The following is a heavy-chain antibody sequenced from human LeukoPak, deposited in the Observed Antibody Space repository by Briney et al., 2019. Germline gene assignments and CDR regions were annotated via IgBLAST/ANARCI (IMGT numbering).Heavy chain of an antibody. J-gene: IGHJ4*02. CDR1: GFIFSRYW. Sequence: GGSLRLSCAASGFIFSRYWMSWVRQAPGKGLEWVANINEDGSGNYYVDSVKGRFTISRDNAKNSLFMQMNSLRAEDTAVYYCATSDDSPGNYWGQGTLVTVSS. D-gene: IGHD4-11*01. CDR2: INEDGSGN. CDR3: ATSDDSPGNY. V-gene: IGHV3-7*01.